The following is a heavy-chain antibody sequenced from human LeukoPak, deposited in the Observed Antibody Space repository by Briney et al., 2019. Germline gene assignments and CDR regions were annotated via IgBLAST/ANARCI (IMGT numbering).Heavy chain of an antibody. CDR1: GFTFSTYG. CDR2: IWFDGSNQ. V-gene: IGHV3-33*01. D-gene: IGHD6-19*01. CDR3: ARDRGSGDSFDL. J-gene: IGHJ3*01. Sequence: GGSLRLSCAASGFTFSTYGMHWVSQAPGKGLEWVAVIWFDGSNQYYVDSVRGRFSISRDNSKNTLYLQMNTLRAEDTGVYYCARDRGSGDSFDLWGQGAMVTVSS.